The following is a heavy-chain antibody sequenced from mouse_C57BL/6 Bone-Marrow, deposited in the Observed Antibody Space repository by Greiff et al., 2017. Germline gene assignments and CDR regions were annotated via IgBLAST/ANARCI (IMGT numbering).Heavy chain of an antibody. CDR1: GFNIKDDY. CDR3: TFITTVPGDY. CDR2: IDPENGDT. V-gene: IGHV14-4*01. Sequence: EVQLQESGAELVRPGASVQLSCTASGFNIKDDYMHWVKQRPEQGLEWIGWIDPENGDTEDASKFQVKATITAYTSSTTAYLQLSSLTSEDTAVYYCTFITTVPGDYWGQGTTLTVSS. J-gene: IGHJ2*01. D-gene: IGHD1-1*01.